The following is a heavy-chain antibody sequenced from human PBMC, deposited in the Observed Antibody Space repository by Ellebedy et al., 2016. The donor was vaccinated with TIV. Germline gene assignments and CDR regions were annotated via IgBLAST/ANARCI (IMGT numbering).Heavy chain of an antibody. J-gene: IGHJ4*02. V-gene: IGHV3-53*01. Sequence: GESLKISCAASGFTVSSKYMTWVRQAPGKGLEWVSVIYTDGTTYYADSVKGRFTISRDNSKNTQFLQMNSLRAEDTAIYYCARLRYFGSGSYSDYWGQGTLVTVSS. D-gene: IGHD3-10*01. CDR2: IYTDGTT. CDR3: ARLRYFGSGSYSDY. CDR1: GFTVSSKY.